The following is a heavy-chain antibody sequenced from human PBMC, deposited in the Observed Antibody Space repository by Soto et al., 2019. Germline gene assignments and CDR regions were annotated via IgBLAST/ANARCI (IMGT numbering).Heavy chain of an antibody. Sequence: ASVKVSCKASGYTFTSYAMHWVRQAPGQGLEWMGWISGYNGDTNYAQKFQGRVTMTVDTSTTTAFMELTSLTSDDRAVYYCAKNGQPPYYYYGMDVWGQGTTVTVS. CDR2: ISGYNGDT. D-gene: IGHD2-8*01. J-gene: IGHJ6*02. CDR1: GYTFTSYA. V-gene: IGHV1-18*01. CDR3: AKNGQPPYYYYGMDV.